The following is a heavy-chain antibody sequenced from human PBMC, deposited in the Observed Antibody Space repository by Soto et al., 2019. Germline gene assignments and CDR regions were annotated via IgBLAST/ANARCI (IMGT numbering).Heavy chain of an antibody. J-gene: IGHJ4*02. V-gene: IGHV1-69*13. CDR2: IIPIFGTA. D-gene: IGHD5-12*01. Sequence: GASVKVSCKASGGTFSSYAISWVRQAPGQGLEWMGGIIPIFGTANYAQKFQGRVTITADESTSTAYMELSSLRSEDTAVYYCARGTRWLQSGGYFDYWGQGTLVTVSS. CDR3: ARGTRWLQSGGYFDY. CDR1: GGTFSSYA.